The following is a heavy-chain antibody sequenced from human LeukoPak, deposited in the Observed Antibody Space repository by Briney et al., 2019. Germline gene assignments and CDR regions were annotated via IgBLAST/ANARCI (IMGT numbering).Heavy chain of an antibody. CDR1: GYSFTSYW. J-gene: IGHJ4*02. V-gene: IGHV5-51*01. CDR3: ARRHYDFWSGYYSELDY. CDR2: IYPGDSDT. Sequence: GESLKISCKGSGYSFTSYWLGWVRQMPGKGLEWMGIIYPGDSDTRYSPSFQGQVTISADKSISTAYLQWSSLKASDTAMYYCARRHYDFWSGYYSELDYWGQGTLVTVSS. D-gene: IGHD3-3*01.